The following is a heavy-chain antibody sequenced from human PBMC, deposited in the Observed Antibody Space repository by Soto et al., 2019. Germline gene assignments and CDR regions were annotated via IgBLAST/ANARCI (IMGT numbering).Heavy chain of an antibody. D-gene: IGHD6-13*01. Sequence: SETLSLTCTVSGGSINKNYWGWIRQSPGKGLEWIGHIYHSGSTKYNSSLKSRVVISIDASRNQFSLRLTSVTAADTAVYYCTRDLGSSSWPNWFDPWGQGTLVTVSS. V-gene: IGHV4-59*01. CDR2: IYHSGST. CDR3: TRDLGSSSWPNWFDP. J-gene: IGHJ5*02. CDR1: GGSINKNY.